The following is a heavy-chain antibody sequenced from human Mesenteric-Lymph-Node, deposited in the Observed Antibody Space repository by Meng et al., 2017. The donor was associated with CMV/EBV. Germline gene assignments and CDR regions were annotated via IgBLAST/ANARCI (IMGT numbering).Heavy chain of an antibody. J-gene: IGHJ5*02. Sequence: SETLSLTCTVSGYSISSGYYWGWIRQPPGKGLEWIGSIYHSGSTYYNPSLKSRVTISVDTSKNQFSLKLSSVTAADTAVYFCARGFCSDGECYRQGDAFDPWGQGILVTVSS. CDR2: IYHSGST. CDR3: ARGFCSDGECYRQGDAFDP. V-gene: IGHV4-38-2*02. CDR1: GYSISSGYY. D-gene: IGHD2-8*01.